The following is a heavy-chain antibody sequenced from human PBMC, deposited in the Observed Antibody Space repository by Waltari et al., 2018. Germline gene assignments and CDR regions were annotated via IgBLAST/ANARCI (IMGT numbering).Heavy chain of an antibody. CDR3: ARGWYGSGSDYPNLFDP. Sequence: QVQLQQWGAGLLKPSETLSLTRAVYGGSLSGYYWSWIRLLPGNELVWFGEIHATGSTNYNPSLKSRVTISVDTSKNQFSLKLSSGTAADTAVYYCARGWYGSGSDYPNLFDPWCQGTLVTVSS. CDR1: GGSLSGYY. D-gene: IGHD3-10*01. CDR2: IHATGST. J-gene: IGHJ5*02. V-gene: IGHV4-34*01.